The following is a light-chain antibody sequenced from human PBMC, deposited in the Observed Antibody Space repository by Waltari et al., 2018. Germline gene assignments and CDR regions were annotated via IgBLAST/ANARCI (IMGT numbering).Light chain of an antibody. CDR3: GAWDASLNGYV. Sequence: QSVLTQPPSASAPPRQRVTISCSVRSSNTGSNVVHRYQQLPGTAPKLLIHISNQRPSGVPDRFSGSKSGTSASLAISGLQSEDEADYHCGAWDASLNGYVFGTGTKVTVL. CDR1: SSNTGSNV. V-gene: IGLV1-44*01. CDR2: ISN. J-gene: IGLJ1*01.